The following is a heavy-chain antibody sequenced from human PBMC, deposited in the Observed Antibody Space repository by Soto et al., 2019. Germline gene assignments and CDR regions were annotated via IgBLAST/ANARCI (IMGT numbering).Heavy chain of an antibody. CDR1: GFTFSDYY. Sequence: GGSLRLSCAASGFTFSDYYMSWIRQAPGKGLEWVSYISSSGSTIYYADSVKGRFTISRDNAKNSLYLQMNSLRAEDTAVYYCARDAIGGRSMVRGVIINRIRHYYYMDVWGKGTTVTVSS. CDR2: ISSSGSTI. J-gene: IGHJ6*03. V-gene: IGHV3-11*01. D-gene: IGHD3-10*01. CDR3: ARDAIGGRSMVRGVIINRIRHYYYMDV.